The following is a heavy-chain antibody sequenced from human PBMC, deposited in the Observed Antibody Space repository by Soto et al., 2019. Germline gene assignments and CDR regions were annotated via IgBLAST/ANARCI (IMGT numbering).Heavy chain of an antibody. CDR2: ISYDGSNK. J-gene: IGHJ4*02. CDR1: GFTFSSYG. V-gene: IGHV3-30*18. CDR3: AKDTNYYDSSGYYNFDY. Sequence: PGGSLRLSCAASGFTFSSYGMHWVRQAPGKGLEWVAVISYDGSNKYYADSVKGRFTISRDNSKNTLYLQMNSLRAEDTAVYYCAKDTNYYDSSGYYNFDYWGQGTLVTVSS. D-gene: IGHD3-22*01.